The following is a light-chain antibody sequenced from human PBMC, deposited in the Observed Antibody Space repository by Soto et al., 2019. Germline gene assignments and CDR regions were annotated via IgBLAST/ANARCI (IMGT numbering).Light chain of an antibody. CDR1: QTISTY. Sequence: DIPMTQSPSSLSASVGDRVTITCRASQTISTYLNWYQQNPGKAPKLLIYAASTLQSGVPSRFSGSGSGTDFTLTISSLQPEDFATYYCQQSHGIPYTFGQGTKLEI. J-gene: IGKJ2*01. V-gene: IGKV1-39*01. CDR2: AAS. CDR3: QQSHGIPYT.